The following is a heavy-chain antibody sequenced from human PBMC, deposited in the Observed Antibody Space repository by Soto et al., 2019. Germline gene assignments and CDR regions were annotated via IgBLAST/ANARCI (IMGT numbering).Heavy chain of an antibody. V-gene: IGHV4-31*03. CDR1: GGSIGSGGYY. Sequence: QVQLQESGPGLVKPSQTLSLTCTVSGGSIGSGGYYWSWIRQYPGKGLEWIGYIYYSGSTYYNPSLKSRVTISVDTSKNQFSLKLSSVTAADTAVYYCAAEVGFGPLFDYWGQGTLVTVSS. CDR3: AAEVGFGPLFDY. CDR2: IYYSGST. D-gene: IGHD3-3*01. J-gene: IGHJ4*02.